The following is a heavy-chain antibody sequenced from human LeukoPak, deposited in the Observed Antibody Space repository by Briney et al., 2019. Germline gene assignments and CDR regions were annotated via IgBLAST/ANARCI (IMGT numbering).Heavy chain of an antibody. Sequence: GGSLRLSCTASGFTFSTYSMNWVRQAPGKGLEWVSYISTSPGVIHYADSVKGRFTISRDNAKNSLYLQMNSLRDEDTAVYYCARSYYDILTGYPKNNWFDPWGQGTLVTVSS. J-gene: IGHJ5*02. CDR2: ISTSPGVI. D-gene: IGHD3-9*01. CDR3: ARSYYDILTGYPKNNWFDP. CDR1: GFTFSTYS. V-gene: IGHV3-48*02.